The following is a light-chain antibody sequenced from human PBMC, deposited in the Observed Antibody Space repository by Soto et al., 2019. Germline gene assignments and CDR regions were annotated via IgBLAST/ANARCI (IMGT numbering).Light chain of an antibody. CDR3: ATWDRSMSAVV. V-gene: IGLV1-51*01. Sequence: QSVSTQPPSVSAAPGQTVTISCSGSNSNIGNNYVSWYQQLPGTAPKLLIYDNNKRPSGIPDRFSDSKSGTSATRGITGLQTGQEPEYYFATWDRSMSAVVFCGWTKLTVL. CDR2: DNN. J-gene: IGLJ2*01. CDR1: NSNIGNNY.